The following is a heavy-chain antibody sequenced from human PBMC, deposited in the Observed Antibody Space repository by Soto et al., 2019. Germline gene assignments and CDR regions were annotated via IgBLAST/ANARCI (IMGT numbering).Heavy chain of an antibody. V-gene: IGHV3-21*01. J-gene: IGHJ3*02. CDR1: GFTFSSYS. Sequence: GGSLRLSCAASGFTFSSYSMNWVRQAPGKGLEWVSSISSSSSYIYYADSVKGRFTIPRDNAKNSLYLQMNSLRAEDTAVYYCARELVMGWNGAFDIWGQGTMVTVSS. CDR3: ARELVMGWNGAFDI. CDR2: ISSSSSYI. D-gene: IGHD1-1*01.